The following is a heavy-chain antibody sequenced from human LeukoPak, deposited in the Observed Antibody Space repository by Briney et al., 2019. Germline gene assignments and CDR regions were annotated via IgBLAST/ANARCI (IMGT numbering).Heavy chain of an antibody. CDR1: GGSISSYY. D-gene: IGHD3-9*01. CDR2: IYYSGST. V-gene: IGHV4-59*01. CDR3: ARDASLRYFDWLLYWYFDL. J-gene: IGHJ2*01. Sequence: SSETLSLTCTVSGGSISSYYWSWIRQPPGKGLEWIGYIYYSGSTNYNPSLKSRVTISVDTSKNQFSLKLSSVTAADTAVYYCARDASLRYFDWLLYWYFDLWGRGTLVTVSS.